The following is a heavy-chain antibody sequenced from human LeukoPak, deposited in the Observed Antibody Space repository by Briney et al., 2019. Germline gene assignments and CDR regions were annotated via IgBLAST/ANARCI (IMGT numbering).Heavy chain of an antibody. CDR1: GFTFSSNS. V-gene: IGHV3-21*05. J-gene: IGHJ3*02. CDR2: ITSDSSE. D-gene: IGHD2-2*02. CDR3: ARLPYCGSTNCYNDAFYI. Sequence: GGSLRLSCAASGFTFSSNSMNWVRQAPGKGPEWISYITSDSSEYYADSVKGRFTISRDNAKNSLYLEMNSLRAEDSAVYYCARLPYCGSTNCYNDAFYIWGQGTMVTVSS.